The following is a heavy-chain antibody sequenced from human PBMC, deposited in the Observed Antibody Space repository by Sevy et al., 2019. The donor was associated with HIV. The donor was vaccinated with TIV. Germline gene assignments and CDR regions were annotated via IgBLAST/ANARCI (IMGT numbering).Heavy chain of an antibody. CDR1: GYTFNNAW. J-gene: IGHJ5*02. D-gene: IGHD3-3*01. V-gene: IGHV3-15*01. Sequence: GGSLRLSCAASGYTFNNAWMSWVRQAPGKGLEWLGRMKSKTDGGSAEYASPVKGRFTISRDDSKSTRYLQMNRQRTEDTRGYYCTGATVFGATWFDPWGQGALVTVSS. CDR3: TGATVFGATWFDP. CDR2: MKSKTDGGSA.